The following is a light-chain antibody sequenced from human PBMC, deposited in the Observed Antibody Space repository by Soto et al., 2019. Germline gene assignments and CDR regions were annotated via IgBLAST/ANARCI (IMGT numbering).Light chain of an antibody. CDR1: SSNIGAGYD. Sequence: QSVLTQPPSVSGAPGQRVTISCTGSSSNIGAGYDVHWYQQLPGTAPKLLIYGNSNRPSGVPDRFSGSKSGTSASLAITGLQAEDEADYYCCSYAGSYTPNWVFGGGTKLTVL. V-gene: IGLV1-40*01. CDR3: CSYAGSYTPNWV. CDR2: GNS. J-gene: IGLJ3*02.